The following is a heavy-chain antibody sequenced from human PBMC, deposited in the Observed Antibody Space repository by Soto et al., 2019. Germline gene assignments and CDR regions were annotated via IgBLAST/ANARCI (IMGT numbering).Heavy chain of an antibody. CDR1: GGSSSSGVYY. Sequence: LSLTCTVSGGSSSSGVYYWTWIRQHPGKGLDWIGCIDYSGRTYYNPSLKSRLTISVDTSKRQFSLKLSSVTPADTAIYHCARTKAYSSSLDYWGQGAMVTVAS. D-gene: IGHD6-6*01. V-gene: IGHV4-31*03. CDR2: IDYSGRT. CDR3: ARTKAYSSSLDY. J-gene: IGHJ4*02.